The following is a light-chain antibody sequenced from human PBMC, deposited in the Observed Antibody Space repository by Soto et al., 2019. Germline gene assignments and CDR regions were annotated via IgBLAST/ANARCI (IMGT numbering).Light chain of an antibody. CDR3: QQYGSHGT. V-gene: IGKV3-20*01. Sequence: EIVLTQSPGTLSLSPGERATLSCRASQSVSSSYLAWYQQKPGQAPRLLIYGASSRATGIPDRFSGSGSGTDFTLTISRLEPEDFVVYYCQQYGSHGTFGQGTKLEIK. J-gene: IGKJ2*01. CDR1: QSVSSSY. CDR2: GAS.